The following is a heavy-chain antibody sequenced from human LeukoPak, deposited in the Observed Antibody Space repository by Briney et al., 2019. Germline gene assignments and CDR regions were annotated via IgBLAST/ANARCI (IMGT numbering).Heavy chain of an antibody. CDR2: IKRKADNYAT. J-gene: IGHJ6*02. V-gene: IGHV3-73*01. CDR1: GFTFSGST. D-gene: IGHD1-26*01. CDR3: IRGAASGSYFGLAV. Sequence: PGGSLRLSCEASGFTFSGSTMHWVRQASAKGLEWVGRIKRKADNYATAYGTSVKGRFTLFRDDSKSTAYLQMNSLQTKDTAVYYCIRGAASGSYFGLAVWGQGATVTVSS.